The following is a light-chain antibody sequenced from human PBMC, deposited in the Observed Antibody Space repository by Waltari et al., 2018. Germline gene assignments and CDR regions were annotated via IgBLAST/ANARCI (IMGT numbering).Light chain of an antibody. CDR3: QQSYTTPHT. CDR2: GAS. J-gene: IGKJ2*01. CDR1: QSITKF. Sequence: DIQMTQSPSSLSASVGDRVTITCRASQSITKFLNWYQQKPGKAPNLLIYGASSLQSGAPSRFSGSGSGTHFTLNISSLQPEDFATYYCQQSYTTPHTFGQGTKLEIK. V-gene: IGKV1-39*01.